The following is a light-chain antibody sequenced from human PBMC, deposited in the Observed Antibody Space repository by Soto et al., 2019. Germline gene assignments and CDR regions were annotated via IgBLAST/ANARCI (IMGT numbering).Light chain of an antibody. V-gene: IGKV1-5*03. CDR2: KAS. CDR3: KQLNSYPGT. Sequence: DIQMTQSPSTLSASVGDRVTITCRASQSISSWLAWYQQKPGKAPKLLIYKASSLESGVPSRFSGSGSGTEFTLTISSLQPDDFATYSCKQLNSYPGTFGQGTRLEIK. CDR1: QSISSW. J-gene: IGKJ5*01.